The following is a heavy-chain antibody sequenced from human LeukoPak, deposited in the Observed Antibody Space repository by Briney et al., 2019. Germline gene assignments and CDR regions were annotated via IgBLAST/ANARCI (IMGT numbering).Heavy chain of an antibody. D-gene: IGHD3-10*01. CDR3: ARLNELWFGELFNSYYFDY. CDR2: ISGSGGST. Sequence: GGSLRLSCAASGFTFSNYAMNWVRQAPGKGLEWVSTISGSGGSTYYADSVKGRFTISRDNAKNSLYLQMNSLRAEDTAVYYCARLNELWFGELFNSYYFDYWGQGTLVTVSS. V-gene: IGHV3-23*01. CDR1: GFTFSNYA. J-gene: IGHJ4*02.